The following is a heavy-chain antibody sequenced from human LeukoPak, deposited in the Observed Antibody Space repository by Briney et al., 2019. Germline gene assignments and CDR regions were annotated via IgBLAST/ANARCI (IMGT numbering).Heavy chain of an antibody. J-gene: IGHJ4*02. CDR3: ARVTGSRYSDY. Sequence: QPGGSLRLSCAASGFTVISNYMSWVRQAPGKGLAWVSVVYSGDTTYCADSVKGRFTISRDKSKNTLYLQMNSLRVDDTAVYYCARVTGSRYSDYWGQGTLVSVSS. V-gene: IGHV3-66*01. CDR1: GFTVISNY. D-gene: IGHD1-1*01. CDR2: VYSGDTT.